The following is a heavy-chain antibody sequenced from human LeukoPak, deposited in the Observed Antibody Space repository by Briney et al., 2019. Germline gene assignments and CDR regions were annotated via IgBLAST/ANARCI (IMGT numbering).Heavy chain of an antibody. J-gene: IGHJ5*02. CDR2: INHSGST. CDR3: ARGYWQWLVTYNWFDP. CDR1: GGSFSGYY. D-gene: IGHD6-19*01. V-gene: IGHV4-34*01. Sequence: PSETLSLTCAVYGGSFSGYYWSWIRQPPGKGLEWIGEINHSGSTNYSPSLKSRVTISVDTSKNQFSLKLSSVTAADTAVYYCARGYWQWLVTYNWFDPWGQGTLVTVSS.